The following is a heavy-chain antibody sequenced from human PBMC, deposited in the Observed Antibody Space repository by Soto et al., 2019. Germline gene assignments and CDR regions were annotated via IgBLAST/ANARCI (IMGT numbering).Heavy chain of an antibody. Sequence: ASVKVSCKASGYTFTSYGISWVRQAPGQGLEWMGWISAYNGNTNYAQKLQGRVTMTTDTSTSTAYMELRSLRSDDTAVYYCARDRIRGQCLATDDAFDCWGQGTMVTVSS. D-gene: IGHD5-18*01. CDR2: ISAYNGNT. CDR3: ARDRIRGQCLATDDAFDC. V-gene: IGHV1-18*01. J-gene: IGHJ3*01. CDR1: GYTFTSYG.